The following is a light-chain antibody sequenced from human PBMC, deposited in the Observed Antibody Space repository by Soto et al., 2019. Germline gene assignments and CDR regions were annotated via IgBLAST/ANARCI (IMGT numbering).Light chain of an antibody. V-gene: IGLV2-14*01. J-gene: IGLJ1*01. CDR1: SSDVGAYNY. CDR3: SSFAGSSTFEV. Sequence: QSALTQPASVSGSPGQSITISCTGTSSDVGAYNYVSWYQHHPDKAPKLNIYDVNNRPSGVSKRFSGSKSGNTASLTISGLQAEDEADYYCSSFAGSSTFEVFGTGTKLTVL. CDR2: DVN.